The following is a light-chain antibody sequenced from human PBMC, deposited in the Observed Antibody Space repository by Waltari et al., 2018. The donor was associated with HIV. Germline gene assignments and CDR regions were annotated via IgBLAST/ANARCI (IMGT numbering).Light chain of an antibody. Sequence: QSVLTQPPSVSGAPGQRVTISCTGSSPHIRSGSDLHWYQQLPGTAPKLLIYGNSNRPSGVPDRFSGSKSGTSASLAITGLQAEDEADYYCQSYDSSLSGYVFGTGTKVTVL. J-gene: IGLJ1*01. CDR1: SPHIRSGSD. CDR3: QSYDSSLSGYV. CDR2: GNS. V-gene: IGLV1-40*01.